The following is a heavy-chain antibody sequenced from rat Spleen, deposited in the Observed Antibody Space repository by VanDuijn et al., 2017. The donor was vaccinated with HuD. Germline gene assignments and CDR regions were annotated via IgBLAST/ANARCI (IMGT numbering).Heavy chain of an antibody. CDR3: AKAYVYYGLGYFDY. D-gene: IGHD1-6*01. CDR1: GFTFSDYY. J-gene: IGHJ2*01. V-gene: IGHV5-22*01. CDR2: ISYEGSST. Sequence: EVQLVESGGGLVQPGRSVKVSCTASGFTFSDYYMAWVRQAPKKGLDWVASISYEGSSTYYEDSVKGRFTSSRDNAENTVYLKMNSLRSEDTATYYCAKAYVYYGLGYFDYWGQGVMVTVSS.